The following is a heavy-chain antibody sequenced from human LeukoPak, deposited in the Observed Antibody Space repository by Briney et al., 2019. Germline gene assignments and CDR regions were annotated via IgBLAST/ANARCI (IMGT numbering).Heavy chain of an antibody. CDR3: VRHVPVSYPSGFDC. Sequence: GESLKISCKGSGYNFATKWIGWVRQMPGKGLEWMGIIYPGDSDTRYSPSFQGQVTISADKSINTAYLQWSSLKASDTAIYYCVRHVPVSYPSGFDCWGQGTLVTVSS. CDR1: GYNFATKW. V-gene: IGHV5-51*01. CDR2: IYPGDSDT. D-gene: IGHD3-10*01. J-gene: IGHJ4*02.